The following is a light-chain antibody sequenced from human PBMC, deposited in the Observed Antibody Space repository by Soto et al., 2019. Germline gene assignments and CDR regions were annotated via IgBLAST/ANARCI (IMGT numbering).Light chain of an antibody. CDR2: AAS. J-gene: IGKJ1*01. V-gene: IGKV1-9*01. Sequence: IQLPKYTSSLSASVGDSVTITCRASLGIGSYLAWYQQQPGEAPKLLIFAASTLQSGVPSRFSGSRAVTDCTLTIITLQSGESTANYCHQKFSYTRTFGQGSKV. CDR3: HQKFSYTRT. CDR1: LGIGSY.